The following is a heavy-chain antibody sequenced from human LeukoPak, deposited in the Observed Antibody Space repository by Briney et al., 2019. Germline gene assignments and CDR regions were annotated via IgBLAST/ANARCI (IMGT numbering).Heavy chain of an antibody. D-gene: IGHD2-15*01. V-gene: IGHV1-69*01. Sequence: SVKVSCKASGGTFSKYAISWVRQAPGQGLEWMGGIIPIFGTANYAQKFQGRVTITADESTSTAYMELSSLRSEDTAVYYCASRLGYCSGGSCYLPLDYWGQGTLVTVSS. CDR1: GGTFSKYA. J-gene: IGHJ4*02. CDR3: ASRLGYCSGGSCYLPLDY. CDR2: IIPIFGTA.